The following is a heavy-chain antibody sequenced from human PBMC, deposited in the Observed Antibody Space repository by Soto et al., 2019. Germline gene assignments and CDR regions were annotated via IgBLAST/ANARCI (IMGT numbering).Heavy chain of an antibody. CDR1: GFTFSSYA. CDR2: ISGSGGST. Sequence: EVQLLESGGGLVQPGGSLRLSCAASGFTFSSYAMSWVRQAPGKGLEWVSAISGSGGSTYYADSVKGRFTISRDNSKTTLYLQMNSLRAEDTAVYYCAKDRYYSGSGSYWVCDYWGQGTLVTVSS. J-gene: IGHJ4*02. CDR3: AKDRYYSGSGSYWVCDY. V-gene: IGHV3-23*01. D-gene: IGHD3-10*01.